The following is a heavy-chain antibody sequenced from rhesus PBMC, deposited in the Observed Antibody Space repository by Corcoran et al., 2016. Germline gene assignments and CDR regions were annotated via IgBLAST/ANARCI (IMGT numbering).Heavy chain of an antibody. CDR3: ARDPVRDTGSVISDY. D-gene: IGHD6-25*01. CDR1: GGSISSGYYY. J-gene: IGHJ4*01. V-gene: IGHV4-122*02. CDR2: ITYSGST. Sequence: QVQLQESGPGLVKPSETLSLTCAVSGGSISSGYYYWSWIRQPPGKGLEWIGYITYSGSTSYNPSLKSRVTISRDTSKNQFSLKLSAVIAADTAVDYCARDPVRDTGSVISDYWGQGVLVTVSS.